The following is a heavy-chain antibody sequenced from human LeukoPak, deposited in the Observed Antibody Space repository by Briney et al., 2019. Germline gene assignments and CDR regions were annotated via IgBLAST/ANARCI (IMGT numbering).Heavy chain of an antibody. CDR2: VYYDGST. CDR3: ARQRAGGTWAFEH. CDR1: RGSINSRSDYW. D-gene: IGHD1-26*01. J-gene: IGHJ4*02. Sequence: PSEALSLTCTVSRGSINSRSDYWWAWIRQPPGKGLEWIGSVYYDGSTYYKPSLKGRLTISVDMSKDQFSLNLTSVTAADTAVYFCARQRAGGTWAFEHWGQGTLLTVSS. V-gene: IGHV4-39*01.